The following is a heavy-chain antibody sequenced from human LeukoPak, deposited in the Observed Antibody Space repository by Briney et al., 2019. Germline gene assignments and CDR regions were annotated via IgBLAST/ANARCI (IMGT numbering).Heavy chain of an antibody. V-gene: IGHV4-34*01. D-gene: IGHD5-12*01. Sequence: SSETLSLTCAVYGGSFSGYYWSWIRQPPGKGLEWIGEINHSGSTNYNPSLKSRVTISVDTSKNQFSLKLSSVTAADTAVYYCAREWHHVFDYWGQGNLVTVSS. CDR2: INHSGST. CDR3: AREWHHVFDY. CDR1: GGSFSGYY. J-gene: IGHJ4*02.